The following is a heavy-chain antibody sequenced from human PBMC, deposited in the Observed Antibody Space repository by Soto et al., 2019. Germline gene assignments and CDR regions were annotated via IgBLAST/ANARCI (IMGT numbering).Heavy chain of an antibody. CDR3: ANACGFVY. Sequence: EVQLLESGGGLVEPGGSRRLSCAASGFTFSSYTMSWVRPAPGKGLEWVSTISGSGSSTYSADSVKGRFSISRDNSTTTLYLQMNTLRGEDTAICYCANACGFVYWGQGTLVTVSS. D-gene: IGHD2-21*01. CDR2: ISGSGSST. CDR1: GFTFSSYT. J-gene: IGHJ4*02. V-gene: IGHV3-23*01.